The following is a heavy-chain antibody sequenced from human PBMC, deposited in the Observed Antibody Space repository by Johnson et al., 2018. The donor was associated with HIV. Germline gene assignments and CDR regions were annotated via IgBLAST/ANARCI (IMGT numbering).Heavy chain of an antibody. J-gene: IGHJ3*01. CDR2: IKQDGSEK. D-gene: IGHD1-26*01. CDR3: TTRLNSGTYWGNYDFDV. Sequence: VLLVESGGGLVQPGGSLRLSCAASGFTFSSYWMSWVRQAPGKGLEWVANIKQDGSEKYYVDSVKGRFTISRDDSKKILYLQMNNLKAEDTALYYCTTRLNSGTYWGNYDFDVWGQGTMVPVSS. CDR1: GFTFSSYW. V-gene: IGHV3-7*05.